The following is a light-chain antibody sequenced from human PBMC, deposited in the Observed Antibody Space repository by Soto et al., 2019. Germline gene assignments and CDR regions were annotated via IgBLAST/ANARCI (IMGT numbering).Light chain of an antibody. CDR3: QHRHWA. Sequence: IHLTQSPSSLSASVGDRVTITCRASQEISGYLAWYQQTPGKAPKLLIYGVSTLQDGVSSRFSGRGSGTDFSLTISSLQPEDFATFYYQHRHWAFGPGT. CDR2: GVS. CDR1: QEISGY. J-gene: IGKJ1*01. V-gene: IGKV1-9*01.